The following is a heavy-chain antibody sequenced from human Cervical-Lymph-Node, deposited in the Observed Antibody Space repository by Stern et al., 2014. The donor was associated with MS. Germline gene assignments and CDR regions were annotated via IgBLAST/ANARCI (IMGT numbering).Heavy chain of an antibody. D-gene: IGHD1-1*01. Sequence: QVQLVESGAEVKKPGSSVKVSCKASGGTFSSYAISWVRQAPGQGLEWVGGVIPIFGTANYAQKFQSRVPITTDESTSTPYMELSSLRSEDTAVYYCARDKTTFSVLNYWGQGTLVTVSS. V-gene: IGHV1-69*01. CDR3: ARDKTTFSVLNY. CDR2: VIPIFGTA. J-gene: IGHJ4*02. CDR1: GGTFSSYA.